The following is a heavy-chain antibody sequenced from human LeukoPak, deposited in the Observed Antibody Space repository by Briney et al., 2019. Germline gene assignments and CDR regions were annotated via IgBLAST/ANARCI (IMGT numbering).Heavy chain of an antibody. CDR3: ARARYSYGDFFDY. Sequence: SVTVSCKASGGTFSSYAISWVRQAPGQGLEWMGGIIPIFGTANYAQKFQGRVTITADKSTSTAYMELSSLRSEDTAVYYCARARYSYGDFFDYWGQGTLVTVSS. J-gene: IGHJ4*02. V-gene: IGHV1-69*06. D-gene: IGHD5-18*01. CDR2: IIPIFGTA. CDR1: GGTFSSYA.